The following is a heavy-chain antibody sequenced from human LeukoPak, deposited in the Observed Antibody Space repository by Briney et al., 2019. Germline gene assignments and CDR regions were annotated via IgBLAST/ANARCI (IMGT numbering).Heavy chain of an antibody. V-gene: IGHV1-18*01. CDR3: ARGYHYDSSGYPFDY. CDR1: GYTFTTYG. Sequence: GASVKVSCKASGYTFTTYGISWVRQAPGQGLEWMGWISTYNGKPNFSQKLQGRVTMTTDTSTGTAYMELRSLRSDDTAVYYCARGYHYDSSGYPFDYWGQGTLVTVSS. D-gene: IGHD3-22*01. J-gene: IGHJ4*02. CDR2: ISTYNGKP.